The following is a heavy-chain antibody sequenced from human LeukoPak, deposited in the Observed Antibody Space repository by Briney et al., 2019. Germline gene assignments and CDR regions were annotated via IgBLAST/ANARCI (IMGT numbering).Heavy chain of an antibody. Sequence: ASVKVSCKASGYTFTGYYMHWVRQAPGQGLEWMGRINPNSGGTNYAQKFQGRVTITRDTSASTAYMELSSLRSEDTAVYYCARKSTVTTYNWFDPWGQGTLVTVSS. CDR2: INPNSGGT. CDR1: GYTFTGYY. CDR3: ARKSTVTTYNWFDP. D-gene: IGHD4-17*01. V-gene: IGHV1-2*06. J-gene: IGHJ5*02.